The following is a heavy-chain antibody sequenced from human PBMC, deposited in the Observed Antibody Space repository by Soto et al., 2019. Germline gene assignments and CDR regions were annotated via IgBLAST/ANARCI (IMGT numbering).Heavy chain of an antibody. CDR2: IYYSGST. V-gene: IGHV4-59*07. CDR1: VRSISSYY. J-gene: IGHJ4*02. Sequence: SDTLSLTCTVSVRSISSYYLSWIRQPPGKGLEWIGYIYYSGSTNYNPSLKSRVTISIDTSKNQFSLKLNSVTAADTDMYYCARIYRGHDNFEFWGQGTLVTVHS. D-gene: IGHD5-12*01. CDR3: ARIYRGHDNFEF.